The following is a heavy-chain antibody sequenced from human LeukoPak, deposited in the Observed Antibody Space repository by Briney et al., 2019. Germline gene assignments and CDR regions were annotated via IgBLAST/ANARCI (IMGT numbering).Heavy chain of an antibody. D-gene: IGHD3-22*01. CDR2: FDPGDGET. CDR1: GYTLTELS. Sequence: ASVKVSCKVSGYTLTELSMHWVRQAPGKGLEWMGGFDPGDGETIYAQKFQGRVTMTEDTSTDTAYMELSSLRSEDTAVYYCATPPASSGNYYYYGMDVWGQGTTVTVSS. V-gene: IGHV1-24*01. J-gene: IGHJ6*02. CDR3: ATPPASSGNYYYYGMDV.